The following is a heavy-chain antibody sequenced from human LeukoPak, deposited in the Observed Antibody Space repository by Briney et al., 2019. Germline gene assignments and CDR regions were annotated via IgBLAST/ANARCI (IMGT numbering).Heavy chain of an antibody. CDR1: GFTFSSYA. Sequence: GGSLRLSCAASGFTFSSYAMHWVRQAPGKGLEWVAVISHDGSNKYYAASVKGRFTISRDNSKNTLYLQMNSLRAEDTAVYYCARGEMVTEIDYWGQGTLVTVSS. V-gene: IGHV3-30*04. CDR3: ARGEMVTEIDY. J-gene: IGHJ4*02. D-gene: IGHD5-24*01. CDR2: ISHDGSNK.